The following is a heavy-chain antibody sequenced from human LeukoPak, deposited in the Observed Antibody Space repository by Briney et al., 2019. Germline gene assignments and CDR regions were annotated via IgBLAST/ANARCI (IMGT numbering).Heavy chain of an antibody. CDR1: GYTFTGYY. V-gene: IGHV1-2*02. CDR2: INPNSGGT. Sequence: ASVKVSCKASGYTFTGYYMHWVRQAPGQGLEWMGWINPNSGGTNYAQKFQGRVTMTRDTSISTAYMELGRLRSDDTAVYYCARSPTLYGNFDYWGQGTLVTVSS. CDR3: ARSPTLYGNFDY. J-gene: IGHJ4*02. D-gene: IGHD3-16*01.